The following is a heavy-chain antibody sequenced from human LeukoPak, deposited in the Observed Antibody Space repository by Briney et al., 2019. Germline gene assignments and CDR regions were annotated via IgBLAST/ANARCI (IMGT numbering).Heavy chain of an antibody. CDR3: ARDALVGATGYYYYGMDV. V-gene: IGHV4-4*02. D-gene: IGHD1-26*01. Sequence: SETLSLTCAVSGGSISSNNWWIWVRQSPEKGLEWIGEIYHDGSTNYNPSLKSRVTISMDKSKNQLSLKLNFVTAADTAVYYCARDALVGATGYYYYGMDVWGQGTTVTVSS. CDR1: GGSISSNNW. CDR2: IYHDGST. J-gene: IGHJ6*02.